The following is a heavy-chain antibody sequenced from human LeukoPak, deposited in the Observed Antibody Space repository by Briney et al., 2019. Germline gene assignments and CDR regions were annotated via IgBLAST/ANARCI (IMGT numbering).Heavy chain of an antibody. D-gene: IGHD5-24*01. J-gene: IGHJ4*02. V-gene: IGHV3-48*02. CDR2: ISSSSSTI. Sequence: PGGSLRLSCAASGFTFSSYVMNWLRQAPGEGLEWVSYISSSSSTIFYADSVKVRFTISRDNAKNSLYLQMNSLRDEDTAVYYCARDRQRWLQLFDYWGQGTLVTVSS. CDR3: ARDRQRWLQLFDY. CDR1: GFTFSSYV.